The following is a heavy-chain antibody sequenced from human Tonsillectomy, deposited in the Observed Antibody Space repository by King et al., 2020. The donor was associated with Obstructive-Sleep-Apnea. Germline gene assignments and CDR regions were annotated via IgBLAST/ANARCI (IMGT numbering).Heavy chain of an antibody. CDR3: ERESSYCSGGSCYSYYYYGMDV. D-gene: IGHD2-15*01. J-gene: IGHJ6*02. CDR2: IFSNDEK. V-gene: IGHV2-26*01. Sequence: VTLKESGPVLVKPTETLTLTCTVSGFSLSNARMGVSWIRQPPGKALEWLAHIFSNDEKSYSTSLKSRLTISKDTSKSQVVLTMTNMDPVDTATYYCERESSYCSGGSCYSYYYYGMDVWGQGTTVTVSS. CDR1: GFSLSNARMG.